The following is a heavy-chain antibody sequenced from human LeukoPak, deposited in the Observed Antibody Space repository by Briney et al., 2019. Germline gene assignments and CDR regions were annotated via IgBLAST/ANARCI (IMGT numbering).Heavy chain of an antibody. CDR1: GFTFDDYG. D-gene: IGHD3-3*01. J-gene: IGHJ4*02. CDR3: ASEIIFGSFDY. Sequence: GGSLRLSCAASGFTFDDYGMSWVRQASGKGLEWVSGINWNGGSTGYADSVKGRFTISRDNAKNSLYLQMNSLRAEDTAVYYCASEIIFGSFDYWGQGTLVTVSS. V-gene: IGHV3-20*04. CDR2: INWNGGST.